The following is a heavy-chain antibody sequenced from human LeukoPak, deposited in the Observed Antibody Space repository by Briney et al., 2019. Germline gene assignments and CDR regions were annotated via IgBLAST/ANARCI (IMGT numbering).Heavy chain of an antibody. CDR2: IYYSGST. D-gene: IGHD6-13*01. CDR1: GGSISSSSYY. V-gene: IGHV4-39*07. CDR3: ARDPPGSSSPNWFDP. J-gene: IGHJ5*02. Sequence: PSETLSLTCTVSGGSISSSSYYWGWIRQPPGKGLEWIGSIYYSGSTYYNPSLKSRVTISVDTSKNQFSLKLSSVTAADTAVYYCARDPPGSSSPNWFDPCGQGTLVTVSS.